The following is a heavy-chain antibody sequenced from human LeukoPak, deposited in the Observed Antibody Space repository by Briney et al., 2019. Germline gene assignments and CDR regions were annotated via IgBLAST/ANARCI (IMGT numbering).Heavy chain of an antibody. CDR3: ARGGYCSSTSCYTDDY. Sequence: ASVKVSCKASGYTFTSYGISWVRQAPGQGLEWMGWISAYNGNTNYAQKLQGRVTMTTDTSTSIAYMELRSLRSDDTAVYYCARGGYCSSTSCYTDDYWGQGTLVTVSS. J-gene: IGHJ4*02. CDR2: ISAYNGNT. CDR1: GYTFTSYG. V-gene: IGHV1-18*01. D-gene: IGHD2-2*02.